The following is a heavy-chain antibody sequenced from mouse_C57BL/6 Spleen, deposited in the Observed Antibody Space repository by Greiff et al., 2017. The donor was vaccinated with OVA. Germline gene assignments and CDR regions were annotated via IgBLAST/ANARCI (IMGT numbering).Heavy chain of an antibody. D-gene: IGHD1-1*02. CDR2: INPNNGGT. V-gene: IGHV1-26*01. CDR3: ARIPMDGNYFDY. J-gene: IGHJ2*01. Sequence: VQLQQSGPELVKPGASVKISCKASGYTFTDYYMNWVKQSHGKSLEWIGDINPNNGGTSYNQKFKGKATLTVDKSSSTAYMELRSLTSEDSAVYYCARIPMDGNYFDYWGQGTTLTVSS. CDR1: GYTFTDYY.